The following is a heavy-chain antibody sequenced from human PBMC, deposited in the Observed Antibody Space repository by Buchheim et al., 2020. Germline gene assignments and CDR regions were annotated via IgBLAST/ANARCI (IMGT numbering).Heavy chain of an antibody. CDR2: IYYSGST. D-gene: IGHD3-22*01. CDR1: GCSISSSSYY. Sequence: QLQLQESGPGLVKPSETLSLTCTVSGCSISSSSYYWGWIRQPPGKGLEWIGSIYYSGSTYYNPSLKSRVTISVDPSKHQFSLKLSSVTAADTAVYYWARQDYYYDSSGSGSPPPSIIDYGGQGTL. J-gene: IGHJ4*02. CDR3: ARQDYYYDSSGSGSPPPSIIDY. V-gene: IGHV4-39*01.